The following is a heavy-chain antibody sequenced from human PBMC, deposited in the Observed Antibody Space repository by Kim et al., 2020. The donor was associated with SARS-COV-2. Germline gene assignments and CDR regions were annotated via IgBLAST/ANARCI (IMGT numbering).Heavy chain of an antibody. J-gene: IGHJ5*02. D-gene: IGHD6-19*01. CDR3: ARVKSGWYGKVNWFDP. CDR1: GGSISSYY. Sequence: SETLSLTCTVSGGSISSYYWSWIRQPPGKGLEWIGYIYYSGSTNYNPSLKSRVTISVDTSKNQFSLKLSSVTAADTAVYYCARVKSGWYGKVNWFDPWGQGTLVTVSS. V-gene: IGHV4-59*13. CDR2: IYYSGST.